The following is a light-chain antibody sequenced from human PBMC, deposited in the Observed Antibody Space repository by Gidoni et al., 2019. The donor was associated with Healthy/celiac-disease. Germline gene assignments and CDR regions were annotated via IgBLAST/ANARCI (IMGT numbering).Light chain of an antibody. J-gene: IGKJ2*01. CDR2: GAS. Sequence: EIVMTQSPATRTVSPGERATLSCRASQSVSSNLAWYQQKPGQAPRLLIYGASTRATGIPARFSGSGSGKEFTLTISSLQSEDFAVYYCQQYNKWPPMYTFGQGTKLEIK. V-gene: IGKV3-15*01. CDR3: QQYNKWPPMYT. CDR1: QSVSSN.